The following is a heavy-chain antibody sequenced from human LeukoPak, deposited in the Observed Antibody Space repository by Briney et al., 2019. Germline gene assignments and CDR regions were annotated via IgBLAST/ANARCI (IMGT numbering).Heavy chain of an antibody. Sequence: GESLKISCKGSGYSFTSYWIGWVRQAPGQGLEWMGWISAYNGNTNYAQKLQGRVTMTTDTSTSTAYMELRSLRSDDTAVYYCARRGGYCSGGSCYTMDVWGKGTTVTVSS. V-gene: IGHV1-18*04. CDR1: GYSFTSYW. CDR3: ARRGGYCSGGSCYTMDV. CDR2: ISAYNGNT. J-gene: IGHJ6*03. D-gene: IGHD2-15*01.